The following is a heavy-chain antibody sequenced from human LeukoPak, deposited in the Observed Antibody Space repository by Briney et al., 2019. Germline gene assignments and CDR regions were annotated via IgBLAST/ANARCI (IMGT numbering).Heavy chain of an antibody. Sequence: ASVKVSCKASGYTFTSYDINWVRQATGQGLGWMGWMNPNSGNTGYAQKFQGRVTMTRNTSISTAYMELSSLRSEDTAVYYCATALYSYGLIDPWGQGTLVTVSS. V-gene: IGHV1-8*01. D-gene: IGHD5-18*01. J-gene: IGHJ5*02. CDR1: GYTFTSYD. CDR2: MNPNSGNT. CDR3: ATALYSYGLIDP.